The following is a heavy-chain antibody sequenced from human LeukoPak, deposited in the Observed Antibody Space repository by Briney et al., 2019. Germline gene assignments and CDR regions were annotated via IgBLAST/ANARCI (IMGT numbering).Heavy chain of an antibody. Sequence: SETLPLTCTVSGGSIISSAYYWSWIRQPPGKGLEWIGYIYYSGSTYYNPSLKSRVTISLDTSKNQFSLKLSSVTAADTAVYYCVRTEVSSGSEDYWGQGTLVTVSS. J-gene: IGHJ4*02. CDR2: IYYSGST. V-gene: IGHV4-30-4*08. CDR3: VRTEVSSGSEDY. CDR1: GGSIISSAYY. D-gene: IGHD6-19*01.